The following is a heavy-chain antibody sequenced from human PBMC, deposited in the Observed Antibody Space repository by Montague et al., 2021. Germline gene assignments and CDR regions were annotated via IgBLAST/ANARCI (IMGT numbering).Heavy chain of an antibody. CDR3: ARYLHTSKYSGSHYLSRQYGMDV. CDR1: GGSFSGHY. J-gene: IGHJ6*02. V-gene: IGHV4-34*01. Sequence: SETQSLTCAVYGGSFSGHYWSWIRQPPGKGPEWIGEINHSGSTNYNPSLKSRVTMSVDTSKNQFSLNLSSVTAADTAVYYCARYLHTSKYSGSHYLSRQYGMDVWGQGTTVPVSS. CDR2: INHSGST. D-gene: IGHD1-26*01.